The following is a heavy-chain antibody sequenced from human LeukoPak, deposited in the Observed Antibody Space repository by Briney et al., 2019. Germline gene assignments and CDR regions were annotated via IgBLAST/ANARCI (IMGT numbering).Heavy chain of an antibody. CDR2: IYYSGST. CDR1: GGSISSYY. CDR3: ARDGDSSSWAFGY. D-gene: IGHD6-13*01. Sequence: PSETLSLTCTLSGGSISSYYWGWIRQPPGEGLEWVGYIYYSGSTNYNPSLKSRVTISVDTSKNQFSLKLSSVTAADTAVYYCARDGDSSSWAFGYWGQGTLVTVSS. J-gene: IGHJ4*02. V-gene: IGHV4-59*01.